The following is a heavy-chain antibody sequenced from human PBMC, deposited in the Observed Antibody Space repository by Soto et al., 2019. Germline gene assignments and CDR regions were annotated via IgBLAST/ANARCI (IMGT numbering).Heavy chain of an antibody. CDR2: IYYSGST. V-gene: IGHV4-31*03. D-gene: IGHD3-10*01. CDR3: ARELCAFGGAFDY. Sequence: QVQLQESGPGLVKPSQTLSLTCTVSGVSISSGGAYWIWIRQHAGKGLEWIGYIYYSGSTYYNPSLKSRVTKSVDTSKNQFSLKLSSVTAADTSVYYCARELCAFGGAFDYWGQGTLVTVSS. CDR1: GVSISSGGAY. J-gene: IGHJ4*02.